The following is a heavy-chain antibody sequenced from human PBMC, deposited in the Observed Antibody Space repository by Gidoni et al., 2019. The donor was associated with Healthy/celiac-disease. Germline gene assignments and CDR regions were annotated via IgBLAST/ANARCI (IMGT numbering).Heavy chain of an antibody. J-gene: IGHJ4*02. D-gene: IGHD5-12*01. Sequence: FQERVTITRDMSTSTAYMELSSLRSEDTAVYYCAADEIGATTLADYWGQGTLVTVSS. V-gene: IGHV1-58*01. CDR3: AADEIGATTLADY.